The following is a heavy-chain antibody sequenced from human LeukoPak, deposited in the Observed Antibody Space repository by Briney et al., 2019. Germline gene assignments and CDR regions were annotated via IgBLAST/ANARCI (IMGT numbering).Heavy chain of an antibody. CDR2: INSDGSST. V-gene: IGHV3-74*01. Sequence: GGSLRLSCAASGFTFSSYWMHWVRQATGKGLVWVSRINSDGSSTSYADSVKGRFTISRDNAKNTLYLQMNSLRAEDTAVYYCARDRACGGDCYLGYWGQGTLVTVSS. CDR1: GFTFSSYW. D-gene: IGHD2-21*02. CDR3: ARDRACGGDCYLGY. J-gene: IGHJ4*02.